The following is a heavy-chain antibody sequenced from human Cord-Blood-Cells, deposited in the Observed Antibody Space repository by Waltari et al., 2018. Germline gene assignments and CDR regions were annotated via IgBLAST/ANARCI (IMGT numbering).Heavy chain of an antibody. V-gene: IGHV4-61*01. J-gene: IGHJ4*02. Sequence: QVQLQESGPGLVKPSETLSLTCTVSGGSVSSGSYSWSWIRQPPGKGLEWIGYTYYSGSTNYNPSLKSRVTISVDTSKNQFSLKLSSVTAADTAVYYCARHPYDFWSGSHFDYWGQGTLVTVSS. CDR3: ARHPYDFWSGSHFDY. D-gene: IGHD3-3*01. CDR2: TYYSGST. CDR1: GGSVSSGSYS.